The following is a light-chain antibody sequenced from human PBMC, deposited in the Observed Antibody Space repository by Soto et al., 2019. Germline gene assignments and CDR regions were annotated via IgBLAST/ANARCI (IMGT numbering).Light chain of an antibody. CDR2: DVS. J-gene: IGLJ1*01. CDR1: SSDFGGNTY. V-gene: IGLV2-14*01. Sequence: QSALTQLASVSGSPGQAITISCTGTSSDFGGNTYVSWYQQHPGKDPKLMIYDVSNRPSRVSNRFSGSISGNTADLTISGLKDEDDADYYCRAYTSSSTSFGTGTKLTVL. CDR3: RAYTSSSTS.